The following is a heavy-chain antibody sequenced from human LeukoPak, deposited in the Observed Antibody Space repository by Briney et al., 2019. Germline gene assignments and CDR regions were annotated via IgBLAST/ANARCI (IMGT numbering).Heavy chain of an antibody. J-gene: IGHJ4*02. CDR2: ISYDGSNK. CDR1: GFTFSSYA. CDR3: ARYAWHSSGWYNYFDY. V-gene: IGHV3-30*04. Sequence: PGRSLRLSSAASGFTFSSYAMHWVRQAPGKGLEWVAVISYDGSNKYYADSVKGRFTISRDNSKNTLYLQMNSLRAEDTAVYYCARYAWHSSGWYNYFDYWGQGTLVTVSS. D-gene: IGHD6-19*01.